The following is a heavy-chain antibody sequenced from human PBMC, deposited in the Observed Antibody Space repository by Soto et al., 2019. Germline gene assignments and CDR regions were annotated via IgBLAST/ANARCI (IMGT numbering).Heavy chain of an antibody. D-gene: IGHD6-6*01. Sequence: GGSLRLSCAASGFTFSSYGMHWVRQAPGKGLEWVAVISYDGSNKDYADSVKGRFTISRDNSKSTLYLQMNSLRAEDTAVYHCAKVVAARYHYYYGMDVWGQGTTVTVSS. J-gene: IGHJ6*02. CDR2: ISYDGSNK. CDR1: GFTFSSYG. CDR3: AKVVAARYHYYYGMDV. V-gene: IGHV3-30*18.